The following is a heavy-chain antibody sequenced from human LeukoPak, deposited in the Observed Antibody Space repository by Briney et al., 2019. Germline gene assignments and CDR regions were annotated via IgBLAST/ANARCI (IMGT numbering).Heavy chain of an antibody. V-gene: IGHV3-48*04. D-gene: IGHD3-10*01. Sequence: PGGSLRLSCAASGFTFSSYSMNWARQAPGKGLEWVSYISSSSSTIYYADSVKGRFTISRDNAKNSLYLQMNSLRAEDTAVYYCARYSWFGELLTEAHFDYWGQGTLVTVSS. J-gene: IGHJ4*02. CDR2: ISSSSSTI. CDR3: ARYSWFGELLTEAHFDY. CDR1: GFTFSSYS.